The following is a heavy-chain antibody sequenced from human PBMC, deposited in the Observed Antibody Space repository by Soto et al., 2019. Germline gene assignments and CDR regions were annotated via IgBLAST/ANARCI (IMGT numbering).Heavy chain of an antibody. CDR2: ISGSGGST. D-gene: IGHD1-1*01. V-gene: IGHV3-23*01. J-gene: IGHJ4*02. CDR1: GFTFSSYA. Sequence: EVQLLESGGGLVQPGGSLRLSCAASGFTFSSYAMSWVRQAPGKGLEWVSAISGSGGSTYYADSVKGRFTISRDNSKNTLYLQMNSLRADDTAVYYCATDQLSLLNYDYWGQGTLVTVSS. CDR3: ATDQLSLLNYDY.